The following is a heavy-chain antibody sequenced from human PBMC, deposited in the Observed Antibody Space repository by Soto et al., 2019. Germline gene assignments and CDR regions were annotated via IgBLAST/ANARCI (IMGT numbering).Heavy chain of an antibody. Sequence: LRLSCAASGFTFSSYAMSWVRQAPGKGLEWVSAISGSGGSTYYADSVKGRFTISRDNSKNTLYLQMNSLRAEDTAVYYCAKDPALYYDSSGYSYFDYWGQGTLVTVS. CDR1: GFTFSSYA. D-gene: IGHD3-22*01. CDR3: AKDPALYYDSSGYSYFDY. J-gene: IGHJ4*02. V-gene: IGHV3-23*01. CDR2: ISGSGGST.